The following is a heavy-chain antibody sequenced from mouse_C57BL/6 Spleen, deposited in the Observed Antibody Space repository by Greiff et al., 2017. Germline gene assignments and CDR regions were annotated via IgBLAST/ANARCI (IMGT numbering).Heavy chain of an antibody. J-gene: IGHJ1*03. CDR3: ARGGYYGTQYFDV. CDR1: GYSFTGYY. CDR2: INPSTGGT. D-gene: IGHD1-1*01. V-gene: IGHV1-42*01. Sequence: VQLQQSGPELVKPGASVKISCKASGYSFTGYYMNWVKQSPEKSLEWIGEINPSTGGTTYNQKFKAKATLTVDKSSSTAYMQLKSLTSEDSAVYYCARGGYYGTQYFDVWGTGTTVTVSS.